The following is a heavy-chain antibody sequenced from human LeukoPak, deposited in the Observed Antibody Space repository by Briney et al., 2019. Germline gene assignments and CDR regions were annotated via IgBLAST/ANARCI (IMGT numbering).Heavy chain of an antibody. J-gene: IGHJ4*02. CDR3: AIESDYSNYVADY. V-gene: IGHV1-2*02. Sequence: ASVKVSCKASGGTFSSYAISWVRQAPGQGLEWMGWINPNSGDTNYAQKFQGRVTMTRDTSISTAYMELSRLRSDDTAVYYCAIESDYSNYVADYWGRGTLVTVSS. D-gene: IGHD4-11*01. CDR2: INPNSGDT. CDR1: GGTFSSYA.